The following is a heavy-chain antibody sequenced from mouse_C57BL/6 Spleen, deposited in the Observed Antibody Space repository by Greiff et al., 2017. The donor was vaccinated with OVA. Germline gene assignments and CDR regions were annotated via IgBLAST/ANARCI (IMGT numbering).Heavy chain of an antibody. D-gene: IGHD1-1*01. J-gene: IGHJ4*01. CDR3: ARPFYGSSYYYAMDY. CDR2: INPNNGGT. Sequence: EVKLQESGPELVKPGASVKMSCKASGYTFTDYNMHWVKQSHGKSLEWIGYINPNNGGTSYNQKFKGKATLTVNKSSSTAYMELRSLTSEDSAVYYCARPFYGSSYYYAMDYWGQGTSVTVSS. V-gene: IGHV1-22*01. CDR1: GYTFTDYN.